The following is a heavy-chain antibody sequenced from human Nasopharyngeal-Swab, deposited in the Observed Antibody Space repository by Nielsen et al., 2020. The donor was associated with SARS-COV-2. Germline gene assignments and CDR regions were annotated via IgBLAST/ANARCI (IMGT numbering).Heavy chain of an antibody. Sequence: SETLSLTCAVSGGSISSSNWWSWVRQPPGKGLEWIGEIYHGGSTNYNPSLKSRVTISVDKSKNQFSLKLSPVTAADTAVYYCARGGYYGSGSYQNWGQGTLVTVSS. CDR3: ARGGYYGSGSYQN. J-gene: IGHJ4*02. CDR2: IYHGGST. CDR1: GGSISSSNW. V-gene: IGHV4-4*02. D-gene: IGHD3-10*01.